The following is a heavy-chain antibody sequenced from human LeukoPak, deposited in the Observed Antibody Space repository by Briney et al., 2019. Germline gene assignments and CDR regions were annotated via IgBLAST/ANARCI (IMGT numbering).Heavy chain of an antibody. V-gene: IGHV3-23*01. CDR1: GFTFSSYA. CDR3: ARDLVVVTGLRTRGSFDI. J-gene: IGHJ3*02. CDR2: IGAGGTFT. D-gene: IGHD2-21*02. Sequence: PGGSLRLSCTASGFTFSSYAMNWVRQAPGKGLEWVSGIGAGGTFTYYADSVKGRVTISRDNFKNTLYLQMSSLRAEDTAVYYCARDLVVVTGLRTRGSFDIWGQGTMVTVSS.